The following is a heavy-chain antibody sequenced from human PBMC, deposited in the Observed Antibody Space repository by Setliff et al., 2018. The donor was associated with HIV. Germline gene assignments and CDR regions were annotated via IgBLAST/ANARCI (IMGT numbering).Heavy chain of an antibody. CDR2: INSDGSST. D-gene: IGHD4-17*01. J-gene: IGHJ4*02. CDR3: ARGPTVTTTGGGLFFDY. Sequence: PGGSLRLSCAASGFTFSSYWMHWVRQAPGKGLVWVSRINSDGSSTSYADSVKGRLTIPRDNAKSTLYLQMNSLRAEDTAVYYCARGPTVTTTGGGLFFDYWGQGTLVTVSS. V-gene: IGHV3-74*01. CDR1: GFTFSSYW.